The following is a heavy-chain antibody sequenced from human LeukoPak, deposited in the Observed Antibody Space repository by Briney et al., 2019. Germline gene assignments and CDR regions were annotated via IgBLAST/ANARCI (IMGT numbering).Heavy chain of an antibody. CDR2: IYYSGST. J-gene: IGHJ4*02. D-gene: IGHD5-24*01. CDR3: ARRYGRWLQRRGFDY. CDR1: GGSISSHY. V-gene: IGHV4-59*11. Sequence: SETLSLTCTVSGGSISSHYWSWIRQPPGKGLEWIGYIYYSGSTNYNPSLKSRVTISVDTSKNQFSLKLSSVTAADTAVYYCARRYGRWLQRRGFDYWGQGTLVTVSS.